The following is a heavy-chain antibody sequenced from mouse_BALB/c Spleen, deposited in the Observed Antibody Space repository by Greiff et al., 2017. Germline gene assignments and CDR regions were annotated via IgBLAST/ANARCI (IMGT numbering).Heavy chain of an antibody. CDR3: ARNDYRYASYWYFDV. V-gene: IGHV2-2*02. CDR2: IWSGGST. Sequence: VQLQESGPGLVAPSQSLSITCTVSGFSLTSYGVHWVRQSPGKGLEWLGVIWSGGSTDYNAAFISRLSISKDNSKSQVFFKMNSLQANDTAIYYCARNDYRYASYWYFDVWGAGTTVTVSS. CDR1: GFSLTSYG. J-gene: IGHJ1*01. D-gene: IGHD2-14*01.